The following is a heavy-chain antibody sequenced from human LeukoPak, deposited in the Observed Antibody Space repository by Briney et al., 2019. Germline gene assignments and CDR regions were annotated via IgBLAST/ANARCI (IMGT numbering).Heavy chain of an antibody. D-gene: IGHD6-19*01. CDR1: GFTFSTYA. J-gene: IGHJ4*02. V-gene: IGHV3-23*01. CDR3: VKDPGSAWYVLY. Sequence: GGSLRLSCAASGFTFSTYAMGWVRQAPGMGLEWVSAISGSGDTTYYADSVKGRFTISRDNSRDTLFLQMSSLRVEDTAVYYCVKDPGSAWYVLYWGQGTLVTVSS. CDR2: ISGSGDTT.